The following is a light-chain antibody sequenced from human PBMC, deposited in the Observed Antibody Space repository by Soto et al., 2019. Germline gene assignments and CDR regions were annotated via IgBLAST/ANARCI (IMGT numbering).Light chain of an antibody. J-gene: IGKJ5*01. V-gene: IGKV3-20*01. CDR1: QSVNNKY. CDR3: QQYGSSIT. CDR2: GAS. Sequence: EIVLTQSPGTLSLSPGERATLSCRASQSVNNKYLAWYHQKPGQAPRLLIYGASSRATGIPDRFSGGGSGTDFTLTISRLEPEDFAVYYCQQYGSSITFGQGTRLEIK.